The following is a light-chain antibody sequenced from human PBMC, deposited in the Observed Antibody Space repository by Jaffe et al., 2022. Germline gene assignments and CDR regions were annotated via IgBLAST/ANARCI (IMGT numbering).Light chain of an antibody. J-gene: IGLJ1*01. CDR2: GNS. V-gene: IGLV1-40*01. Sequence: QSVLTQPPSVSGAPGQRVTISCTGSSSNIGAGYDVHWYQQLPGTAPKLLIYGNSNRPSGVPDRFSGSKSGTSASLAITGLQAEDEADYYCQSYDSSLSGPPLYVFGTGTKVTVL. CDR3: QSYDSSLSGPPLYV. CDR1: SSNIGAGYD.